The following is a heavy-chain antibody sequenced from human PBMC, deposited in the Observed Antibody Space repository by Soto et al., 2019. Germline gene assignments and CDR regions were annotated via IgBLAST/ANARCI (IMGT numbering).Heavy chain of an antibody. Sequence: ASVKVSCKASGGTFSRYAISWVRQAPGQGLEWTGGIIPIFGTANYAQKFQGRVTITADESTSTAYMELSSLRFEDTAVYYCARAIVGPTTTGWLDPWGQGTLVTAPQ. V-gene: IGHV1-69*13. D-gene: IGHD1-26*01. CDR3: ARAIVGPTTTGWLDP. CDR1: GGTFSRYA. CDR2: IIPIFGTA. J-gene: IGHJ5*02.